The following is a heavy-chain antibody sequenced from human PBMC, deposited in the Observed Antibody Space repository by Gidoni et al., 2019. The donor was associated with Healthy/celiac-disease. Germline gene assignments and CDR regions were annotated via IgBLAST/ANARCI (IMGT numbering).Heavy chain of an antibody. V-gene: IGHV1-46*01. CDR1: GYTFTSYY. CDR3: ARELAIVGALEY. Sequence: QVQLVQSGAEVKKPGASVKVSCKASGYTFTSYYMHWVRQAPGQGLEWMGIINHSGGSTSYAQKFQGRVTMTRDTSTSTVYMELSSLRSEDTAVYYCARELAIVGALEYWGQGTLVTVSS. J-gene: IGHJ4*02. D-gene: IGHD1-26*01. CDR2: INHSGGST.